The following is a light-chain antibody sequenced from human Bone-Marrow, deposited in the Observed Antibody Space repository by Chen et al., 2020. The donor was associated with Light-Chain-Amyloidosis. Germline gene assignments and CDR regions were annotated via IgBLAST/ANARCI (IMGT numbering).Light chain of an antibody. J-gene: IGLJ3*02. CDR3: ATWDSSLTVWM. V-gene: IGLV1-51*02. CDR2: ENN. Sequence: QSVLTQPPSVSAAPGQQVTISCSGSNSNIGINYVSWYQQLPGTSPKLLIYENNQRPSEIPDRFSGTKSGTSATLGVAGLQTGDEADYYCATWDSSLTVWMVGGGTKLTVL. CDR1: NSNIGINY.